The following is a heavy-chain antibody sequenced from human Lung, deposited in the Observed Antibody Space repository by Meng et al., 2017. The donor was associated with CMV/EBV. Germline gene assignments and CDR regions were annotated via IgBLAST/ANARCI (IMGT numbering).Heavy chain of an antibody. Sequence: LXCAVYGGSLSGYYWSWIRQPPGKGLEWIGEITHSGSTKYNPSLKSRVTISVDTSNNQFSLNVKSVTAADMGVYYCARGGREETYGPNFDSWDQGTXV. CDR3: ARGGREETYGPNFDS. D-gene: IGHD3-10*01. V-gene: IGHV4-34*01. J-gene: IGHJ4*02. CDR2: ITHSGST. CDR1: GGSLSGYY.